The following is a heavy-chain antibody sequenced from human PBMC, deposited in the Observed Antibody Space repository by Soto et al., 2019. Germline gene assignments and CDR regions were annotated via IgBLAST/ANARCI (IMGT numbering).Heavy chain of an antibody. Sequence: QVQLVQSGAEVKKPGSSVKVSCKASGGTFSRYAISWVRQAPGQGLEWMGGIIAIFGTANYAQKFKGRVTITADESTSTAYMELSSLTSEDTAVYYCARDIVFGGTYGMDVWGQGTTVTVSS. CDR2: IIAIFGTA. V-gene: IGHV1-69*12. J-gene: IGHJ6*02. CDR1: GGTFSRYA. CDR3: ARDIVFGGTYGMDV. D-gene: IGHD3-16*01.